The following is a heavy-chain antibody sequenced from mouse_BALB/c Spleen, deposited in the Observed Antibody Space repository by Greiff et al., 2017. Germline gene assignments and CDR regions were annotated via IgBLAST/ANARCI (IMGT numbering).Heavy chain of an antibody. CDR2: INPNNGGT. CDR1: GYTFTDYN. V-gene: IGHV1-18*01. Sequence: VQLQQSGPELVKPGASVKIPCKASGYTFTDYNIDWVKQSHGKSLEWIGEINPNNGGTIYNQKFKGKATLTVDKSSSTAYMELRSLTSEDTAVYYCARRGRLGYVMDYWGQGTSVTVSS. D-gene: IGHD3-3*01. CDR3: ARRGRLGYVMDY. J-gene: IGHJ4*01.